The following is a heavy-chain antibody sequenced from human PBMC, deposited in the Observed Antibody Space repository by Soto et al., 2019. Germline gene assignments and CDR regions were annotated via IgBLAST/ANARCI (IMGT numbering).Heavy chain of an antibody. CDR1: GFTFSSYW. CDR2: INSDGSST. D-gene: IGHD3-10*01. V-gene: IGHV3-74*01. Sequence: GGSLSLSCAASGFTFSSYWMHWVRQAPGKGLVWVSRINSDGSSTSYADSVKGRFTISRDNAKNTLYLQMNSLRAEDTAVYYCAREPTYYYGSGSYSGAFDYWGQGTLVTVSS. CDR3: AREPTYYYGSGSYSGAFDY. J-gene: IGHJ4*02.